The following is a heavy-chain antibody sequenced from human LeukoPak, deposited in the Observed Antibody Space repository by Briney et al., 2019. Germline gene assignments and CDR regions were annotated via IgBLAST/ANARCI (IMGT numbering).Heavy chain of an antibody. CDR1: GFTFSSSA. D-gene: IGHD2-21*02. CDR3: TRTVLGDNAY. J-gene: IGHJ4*02. CDR2: IRSKANSYAT. Sequence: VGSLRLSRAATGFTFSSSAKQWMRQASGKGLGWGGRIRSKANSYATAYAASVKGRFTISRDDSKNTAYLQMNSLKTEDTAVYYCTRTVLGDNAYWGQGTPVTVSS. V-gene: IGHV3-73*01.